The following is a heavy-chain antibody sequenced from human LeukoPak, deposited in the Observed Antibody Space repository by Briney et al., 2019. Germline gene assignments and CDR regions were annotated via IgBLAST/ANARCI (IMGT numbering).Heavy chain of an antibody. CDR2: ISGSGGST. V-gene: IGHV3-23*01. D-gene: IGHD5-18*01. Sequence: PGGSLRLSCAASGFTFSSYAMSWVRQAPGKGLEWVSAISGSGGSTYYADSVKGRFTISRDNSKNTLYLQMNSLRAEDTAVYYCANFHRGYSYGSIDYWGQGTLVTVPS. CDR3: ANFHRGYSYGSIDY. J-gene: IGHJ4*02. CDR1: GFTFSSYA.